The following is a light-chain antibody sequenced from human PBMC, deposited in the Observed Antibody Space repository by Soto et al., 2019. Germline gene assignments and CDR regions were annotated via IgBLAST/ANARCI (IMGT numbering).Light chain of an antibody. V-gene: IGKV3-11*01. Sequence: EIVLTQSPATLSLSPGERATLSCRASQSVSSYLAWYQQKPGQAPRLLIYDVSNRATGIPARFSGSGSGTDFTITIRSLEPEDFAIYYCQQRSNWPRFTFGPGIKVDIK. CDR2: DVS. J-gene: IGKJ3*01. CDR1: QSVSSY. CDR3: QQRSNWPRFT.